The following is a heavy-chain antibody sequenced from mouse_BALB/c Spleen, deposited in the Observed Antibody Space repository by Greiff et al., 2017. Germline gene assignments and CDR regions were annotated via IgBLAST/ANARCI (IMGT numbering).Heavy chain of an antibody. CDR1: GFTFSSYA. CDR2: ISSGGSYT. V-gene: IGHV5-9-4*01. D-gene: IGHD2-2*01. CDR3: ANLYYGYDVGFAY. Sequence: EVKLMESGGGLVKPGGSLKLSCAASGFTFSSYAMSWVRQSPEKRLEWVAEISSGGSYTYYPDTVTGRFTISRANAKNTLYLEMSSLRSEDTAMYYCANLYYGYDVGFAYWGQGTLVTVSA. J-gene: IGHJ3*01.